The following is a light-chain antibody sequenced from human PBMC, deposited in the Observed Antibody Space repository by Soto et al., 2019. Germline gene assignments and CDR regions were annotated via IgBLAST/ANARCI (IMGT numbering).Light chain of an antibody. CDR1: QTIDTY. V-gene: IGKV1-39*01. CDR2: GAS. Sequence: DIQMTQSPSSLSASVVDRVTITCRASQTIDTYLNWYQQKPGNAPKLLISGASNLRSGVPSRFSGGGSGTDFTLTIAVLQPEDSATYFCQQSYSTPPYTFGQGTKVDIK. CDR3: QQSYSTPPYT. J-gene: IGKJ2*01.